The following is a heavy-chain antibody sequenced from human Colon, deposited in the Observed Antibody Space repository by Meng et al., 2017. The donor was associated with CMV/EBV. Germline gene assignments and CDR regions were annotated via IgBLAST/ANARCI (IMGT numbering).Heavy chain of an antibody. CDR2: IRWKRGSL. D-gene: IGHD1-26*01. CDR1: GFKFDDHA. CDR3: VKSIGWGPQSYFDS. V-gene: IGHV3-9*01. Sequence: GGSLRLSCVVSGFKFDDHAMHWVRRGSGKGLEYVAGIRWKRGSLAHGDSVGGRFTISRDNAENSLHLQMTSLRPDDTALYFCVKSIGWGPQSYFDSWGQGSLVTVSS. J-gene: IGHJ4*02.